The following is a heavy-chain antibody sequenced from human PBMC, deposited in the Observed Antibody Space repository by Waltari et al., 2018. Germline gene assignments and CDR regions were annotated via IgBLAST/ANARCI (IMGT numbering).Heavy chain of an antibody. V-gene: IGHV4-59*08. CDR1: GGSISSYF. CDR2: IYYSGST. CDR3: ARRGAGYAFDI. J-gene: IGHJ3*02. D-gene: IGHD2-15*01. Sequence: QVQLQESGPGLVKPLETLSLTCPVSGGSISSYFWRWIRQPPGKGLEWIGYIYYSGSTNYNPSLKSRATISVDTSKNQFSLKLSSVTAADTAVYYCARRGAGYAFDIWGQGTILIVSS.